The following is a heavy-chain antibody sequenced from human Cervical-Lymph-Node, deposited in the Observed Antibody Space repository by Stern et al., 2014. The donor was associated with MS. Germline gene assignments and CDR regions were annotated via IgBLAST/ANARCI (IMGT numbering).Heavy chain of an antibody. Sequence: QVQLVESGAEVKKPGASVKVSCEASGYTFTAYYMHWVRQAPGQGLACMGQINPNSGDSQYAQKFQGRVTMTRDTSINTAYMDLSSLRSDDTAVYYCATLTHGMLFDNWGQGTLVTVSS. J-gene: IGHJ4*02. CDR2: INPNSGDS. D-gene: IGHD1-1*01. CDR3: ATLTHGMLFDN. V-gene: IGHV1-2*06. CDR1: GYTFTAYY.